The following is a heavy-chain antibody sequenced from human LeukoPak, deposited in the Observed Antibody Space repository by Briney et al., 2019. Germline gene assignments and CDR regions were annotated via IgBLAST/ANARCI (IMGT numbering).Heavy chain of an antibody. Sequence: ASVKVSCKASGYTFTSYDINWVRQATGQGLEWMGWMNPNSGNTGYAQKFLGRVTMTRNTSISTAYMELSSLRSEDTAVYYCARAPYQYCSGGSCPPNYYYYYMDVWGKGTTVTISS. D-gene: IGHD2-15*01. V-gene: IGHV1-8*01. CDR2: MNPNSGNT. CDR1: GYTFTSYD. CDR3: ARAPYQYCSGGSCPPNYYYYYMDV. J-gene: IGHJ6*03.